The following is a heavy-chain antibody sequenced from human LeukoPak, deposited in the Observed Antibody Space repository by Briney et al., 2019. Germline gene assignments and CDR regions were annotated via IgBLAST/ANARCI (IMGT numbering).Heavy chain of an antibody. D-gene: IGHD3-22*01. CDR2: INSDGSST. CDR1: GFTFSSYA. J-gene: IGHJ4*02. Sequence: PGGSLRLSCAASGFTFSSYAMSWVRQAPGKGLVWVSRINSDGSSTSYADSVKGRFTISRDNAKNTLYLQMNSLRAEDTAVYYCARDPGYYDSSGHQTGGNYFDYWGQGTLVTVSS. CDR3: ARDPGYYDSSGHQTGGNYFDY. V-gene: IGHV3-74*01.